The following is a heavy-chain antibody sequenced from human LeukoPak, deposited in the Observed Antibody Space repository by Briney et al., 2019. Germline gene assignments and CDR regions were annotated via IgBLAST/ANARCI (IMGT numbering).Heavy chain of an antibody. Sequence: GGSLRLSCAASGFTFSSYAMSWVRQAPGKGLEWVSAISGSGGSTYYADSVKSRFTISRDNSKNTLYLQMNSLRAEDTAVYYCAKDRIVVVPAAIPFDYWGQGTLVTVSS. V-gene: IGHV3-23*01. D-gene: IGHD2-2*02. CDR1: GFTFSSYA. CDR2: ISGSGGST. J-gene: IGHJ4*02. CDR3: AKDRIVVVPAAIPFDY.